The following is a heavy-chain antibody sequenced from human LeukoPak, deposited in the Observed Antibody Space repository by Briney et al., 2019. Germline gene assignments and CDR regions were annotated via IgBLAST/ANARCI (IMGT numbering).Heavy chain of an antibody. J-gene: IGHJ4*02. Sequence: GGTLRLSCAASGFTFSSYGMNWVRQAPGKGLEWVSSISSSSSYIYYADSVKGRFTISRDNAKNSLYLQMNSLRAEDTAVYYCARGTGSGSYYYWGQGTLVTVSS. CDR3: ARGTGSGSYYY. V-gene: IGHV3-21*01. D-gene: IGHD3-10*01. CDR2: ISSSSSYI. CDR1: GFTFSSYG.